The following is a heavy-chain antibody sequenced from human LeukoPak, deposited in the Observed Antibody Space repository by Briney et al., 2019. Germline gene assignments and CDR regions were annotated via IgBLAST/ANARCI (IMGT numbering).Heavy chain of an antibody. Sequence: GGSLRLSCAASGFTFSSYSMNWVRQAPGKGLEWVSSISSSSYIYYADSVKGRFTISRDNAKNSLYLQMNSLRAEDTALYYCAKDMGAAAGTFDYWGQGTLVTVSS. CDR3: AKDMGAAAGTFDY. V-gene: IGHV3-21*04. D-gene: IGHD6-13*01. CDR2: ISSSSYI. CDR1: GFTFSSYS. J-gene: IGHJ4*02.